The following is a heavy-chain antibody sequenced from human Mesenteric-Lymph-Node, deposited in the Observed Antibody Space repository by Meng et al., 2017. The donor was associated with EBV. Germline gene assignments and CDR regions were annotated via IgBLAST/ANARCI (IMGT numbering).Heavy chain of an antibody. Sequence: QVQLQQSGPGLVKPSQXLALTCAISGDSVSTNSAAWNWIRQSPSGGLAWLGRTYYKSKWYNDYAESVKSRITINPDTSKNQFSLQLNSVTPEDTAVYYCARDPAAFDFWGQGILVTVSS. CDR2: TYYKSKWYN. D-gene: IGHD6-25*01. V-gene: IGHV6-1*01. CDR1: GDSVSTNSAA. CDR3: ARDPAAFDF. J-gene: IGHJ4*02.